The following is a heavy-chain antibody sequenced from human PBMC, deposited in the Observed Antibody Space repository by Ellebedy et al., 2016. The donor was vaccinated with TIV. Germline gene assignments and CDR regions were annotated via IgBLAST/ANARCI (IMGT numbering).Heavy chain of an antibody. D-gene: IGHD6-19*01. J-gene: IGHJ4*02. CDR2: IYYSGST. CDR1: GGSISSGDYY. CDR3: ARTSAYSSGWFDY. Sequence: SETLSLTCTVSGGSISSGDYYWSWIRQPPGKGLEWIGYIYYSGSTYYNPSLKSRVTISVDTSKNQFSLKLSSVTAADTAVYYCARTSAYSSGWFDYWGQGTLVTVSS. V-gene: IGHV4-30-4*01.